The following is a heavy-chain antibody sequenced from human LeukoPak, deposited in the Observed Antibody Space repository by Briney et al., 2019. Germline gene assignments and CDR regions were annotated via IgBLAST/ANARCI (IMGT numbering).Heavy chain of an antibody. CDR1: GGSISSSSYY. D-gene: IGHD2-15*01. V-gene: IGHV4-39*07. CDR2: IHYSGST. J-gene: IGHJ6*03. Sequence: SETLSLTCTVSGGSISSSSYYWAWIRQPPGKGLEWIGSIHYSGSTYYNPSLQSRVTISIDTSKNQFSLKLRFVTAADTAVYYCARVRCSGGSCPYYYYYMDVWGKGTTVTVSS. CDR3: ARVRCSGGSCPYYYYYMDV.